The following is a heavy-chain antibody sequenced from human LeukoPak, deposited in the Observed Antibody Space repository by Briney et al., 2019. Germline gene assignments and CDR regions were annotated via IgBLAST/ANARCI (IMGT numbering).Heavy chain of an antibody. CDR2: IYTSGST. Sequence: SETLSLTCTVAGGSISSGSYWSWIRPPAGKRLEWIGRIYTSGSTNYNPSLKSRVTISVDTSKNQFFLKLSSVTAADTAVYYCARGYYYDSSVVWFDPWGQGTLVVVSS. V-gene: IGHV4-61*02. J-gene: IGHJ5*02. CDR3: ARGYYYDSSVVWFDP. D-gene: IGHD3-22*01. CDR1: GGSISSGSY.